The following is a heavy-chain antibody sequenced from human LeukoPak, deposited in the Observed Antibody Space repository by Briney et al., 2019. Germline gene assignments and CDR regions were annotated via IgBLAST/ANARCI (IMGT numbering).Heavy chain of an antibody. CDR1: GFTFSSYA. J-gene: IGHJ3*02. CDR3: ARDPAYDAFDT. Sequence: PGGSLRLSCSASGFTFSSYAMHWVRQAPGKGLEWVANIKRDGSEKYYVDSVKGRFTISRDNAKNSLYLQINSLRAEDTAVYYCARDPAYDAFDTWGQGTMVTVSS. CDR2: IKRDGSEK. V-gene: IGHV3-7*04.